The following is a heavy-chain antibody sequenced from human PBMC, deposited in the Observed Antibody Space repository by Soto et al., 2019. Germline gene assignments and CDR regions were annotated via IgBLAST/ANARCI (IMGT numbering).Heavy chain of an antibody. Sequence: GGSLRLSCAAAGFTFSYYYMSWISKKPGKGLEWVSYISSSGSTIYYADSVKGRFTISRDNAKNSLYLQMNSLRAEDTAVYYCARVSRLCGGDCYSDYWGQGTLVTVSS. D-gene: IGHD2-21*02. CDR2: ISSSGSTI. V-gene: IGHV3-11*01. J-gene: IGHJ4*02. CDR1: GFTFSYYY. CDR3: ARVSRLCGGDCYSDY.